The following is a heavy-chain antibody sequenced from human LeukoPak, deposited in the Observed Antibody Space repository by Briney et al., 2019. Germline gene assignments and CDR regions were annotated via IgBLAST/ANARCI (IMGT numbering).Heavy chain of an antibody. Sequence: GRSLRLSCAASGFTFDDHAMHWVRQAPGKGLEWVSGISWNGGNMGYADSVKGRFTISRDNGNNPLYLQMNSLRPEDTALYHCAKDLASTTYYGMDVWGQGTPVTVSS. CDR3: AKDLASTTYYGMDV. V-gene: IGHV3-9*01. CDR1: GFTFDDHA. J-gene: IGHJ6*02. D-gene: IGHD6-19*01. CDR2: ISWNGGNM.